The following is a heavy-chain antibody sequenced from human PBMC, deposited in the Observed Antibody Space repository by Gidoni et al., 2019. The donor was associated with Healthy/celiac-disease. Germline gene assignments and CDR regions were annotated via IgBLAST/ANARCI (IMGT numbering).Heavy chain of an antibody. CDR3: ATAGSSGWYSRSDY. CDR1: VYRLTELA. D-gene: IGHD6-19*01. J-gene: IGHJ4*02. CDR2: FDPEDGET. V-gene: IGHV1-24*01. Sequence: AQLVQSGAEVKKPGAAVKVSCKVSVYRLTELAMHWVRQASGKGIEWMGGFDPEDGETIYAQSSQGKITMIEDSSTDTADMELSSLRSKDTAVYYCATAGSSGWYSRSDYGAQGTLVPVSS.